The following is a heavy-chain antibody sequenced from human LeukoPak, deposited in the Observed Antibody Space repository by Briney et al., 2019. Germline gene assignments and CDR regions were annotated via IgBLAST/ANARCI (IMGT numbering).Heavy chain of an antibody. J-gene: IGHJ4*02. CDR2: IIPIFGTA. D-gene: IGHD3-10*01. V-gene: IGHV1-69*06. CDR1: GGTFSSYA. Sequence: SVKVSCKASGGTFSSYAISWVRQAPGQGLEWMGGIIPIFGTANYAQKFQGRVTITADKSTSTAYMELSSLRSEDTAVYYCAVMYYYGSGSTDYWGQGTLVTVSS. CDR3: AVMYYYGSGSTDY.